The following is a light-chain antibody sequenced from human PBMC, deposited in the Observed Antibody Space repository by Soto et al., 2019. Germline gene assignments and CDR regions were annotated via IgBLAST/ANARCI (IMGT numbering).Light chain of an antibody. V-gene: IGKV3-15*01. J-gene: IGKJ1*01. CDR2: GAS. CDR3: QQYDNWPSWT. CDR1: QSVGSN. Sequence: EIVMTQSPVTLSVSPGERAILSCRASQSVGSNLAWYQQKPGQAPRLLIYGASTRATGFPARFSGRGSGTEFTLTISSLQSEDFAIYYCQQYDNWPSWTFGQGTKV.